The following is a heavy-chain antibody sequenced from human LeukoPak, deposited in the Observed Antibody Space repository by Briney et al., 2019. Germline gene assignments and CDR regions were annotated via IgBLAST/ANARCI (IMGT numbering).Heavy chain of an antibody. V-gene: IGHV1-69*04. J-gene: IGHJ5*02. Sequence: ASVKVSCKASGGTFSSYAISWVRQAPGQGLEWMGRIIPIFGIANYAQKFQGRVTITADKSTSTAYMELSSLRSEDTAVYYCARSLNSPDIVVVPAATEYNWFDPWGQGTLVTVSS. D-gene: IGHD2-2*01. CDR3: ARSLNSPDIVVVPAATEYNWFDP. CDR1: GGTFSSYA. CDR2: IIPIFGIA.